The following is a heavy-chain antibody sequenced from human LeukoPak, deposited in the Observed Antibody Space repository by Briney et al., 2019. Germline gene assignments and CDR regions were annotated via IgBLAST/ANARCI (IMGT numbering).Heavy chain of an antibody. CDR2: IWYDGSNK. V-gene: IGHV3-33*01. Sequence: PGRSLRLSCAASGFTFSSYGMHWVRQAPGKGLEWVAVIWYDGSNKYYADSVKGRFTISRDNSKNTLYLQMNSLRAEDTAVYYCARVSRSGYYADYWGQGTLVTVSS. D-gene: IGHD3-22*01. CDR1: GFTFSSYG. CDR3: ARVSRSGYYADY. J-gene: IGHJ4*02.